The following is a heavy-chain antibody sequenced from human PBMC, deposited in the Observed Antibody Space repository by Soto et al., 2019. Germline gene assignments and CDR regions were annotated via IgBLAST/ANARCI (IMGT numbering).Heavy chain of an antibody. CDR2: IKQDGSEK. CDR3: ASGSKTNYYGSGSYFPFDY. Sequence: GGSLTHSCAASGFTFSSYWMSWVRQAPGKGLEWVANIKQDGSEKYYVDSVKGRFTISRDNAKNSLYLQMNSLRAEDTAVYYCASGSKTNYYGSGSYFPFDYWGQGTLVTVSS. D-gene: IGHD3-10*01. V-gene: IGHV3-7*01. CDR1: GFTFSSYW. J-gene: IGHJ4*02.